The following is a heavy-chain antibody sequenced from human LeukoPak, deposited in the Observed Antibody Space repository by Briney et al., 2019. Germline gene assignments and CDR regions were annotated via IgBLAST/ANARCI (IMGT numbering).Heavy chain of an antibody. Sequence: GGSLRLSCVASEFTFRRIKMTWFRRPPGRGREGGANIKQDGSLTAYGGSVKGRFTISIDNAKNLVYLQMNSLTVDDTAVYYCARWSYSSGWLIDYWGQGTLVTVSS. V-gene: IGHV3-7*01. J-gene: IGHJ4*02. CDR1: EFTFRRIK. CDR3: ARWSYSSGWLIDY. D-gene: IGHD6-19*01. CDR2: IKQDGSLT.